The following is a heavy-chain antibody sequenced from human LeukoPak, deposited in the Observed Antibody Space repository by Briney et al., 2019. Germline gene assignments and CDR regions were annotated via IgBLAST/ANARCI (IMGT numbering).Heavy chain of an antibody. CDR1: GFTFSSNA. D-gene: IGHD6-25*01. CDR3: TKRPFSGYFDY. Sequence: GGSLRLSCEASGFTFSSNAMSRVRQAPGKGLEWVSALSGGGDSTYYADSVKGRFTISRDNSKNTLCLQMNSLRAEDTAVYYCTKRPFSGYFDYWGQGTLVTVSP. V-gene: IGHV3-23*01. CDR2: LSGGGDST. J-gene: IGHJ4*02.